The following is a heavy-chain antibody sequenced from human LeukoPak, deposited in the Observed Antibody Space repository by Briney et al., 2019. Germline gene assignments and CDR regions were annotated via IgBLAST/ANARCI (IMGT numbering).Heavy chain of an antibody. D-gene: IGHD2-15*01. J-gene: IGHJ4*02. Sequence: SETLSLTCAVSGGSISSYYWSWIRQPAGKGLEWIGRIYTSGTTNYNPSLKSRVTMSVDTSKNQFSLNLNSVTAADTAVHYCARTSPRAATFDYWGQGTLVTVSS. CDR2: IYTSGTT. V-gene: IGHV4-4*07. CDR3: ARTSPRAATFDY. CDR1: GGSISSYY.